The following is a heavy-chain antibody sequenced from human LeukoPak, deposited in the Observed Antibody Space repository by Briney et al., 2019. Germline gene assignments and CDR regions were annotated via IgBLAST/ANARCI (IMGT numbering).Heavy chain of an antibody. Sequence: GGSLRLSCAASGFTFSSYGMHWVRQAPGKGLEWVAVISYDGSNKYYADSVKGRFTISRDNSKNTLYLQMNSLRAEDTAVYYCAKDGEGYCRSTSCYFFGYWGQGTLVTVSS. V-gene: IGHV3-30*18. CDR3: AKDGEGYCRSTSCYFFGY. CDR2: ISYDGSNK. D-gene: IGHD2-2*01. J-gene: IGHJ4*02. CDR1: GFTFSSYG.